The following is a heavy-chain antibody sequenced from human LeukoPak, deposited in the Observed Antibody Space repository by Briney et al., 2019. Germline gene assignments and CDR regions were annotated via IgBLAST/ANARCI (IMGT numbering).Heavy chain of an antibody. CDR3: VGIGWYIY. CDR2: TYSDGTT. CDR1: GFTVSSHY. Sequence: GGSLRLSCAASGFTVSSHYMSWVRQAPGKGLEWVSLTYSDGTTYYADSVKGRFTISRDNSKNTLFMQMNSLSDEDTALYYCVGIGWYIYWGQGTLVTVSS. V-gene: IGHV3-53*01. J-gene: IGHJ4*02. D-gene: IGHD2-8*02.